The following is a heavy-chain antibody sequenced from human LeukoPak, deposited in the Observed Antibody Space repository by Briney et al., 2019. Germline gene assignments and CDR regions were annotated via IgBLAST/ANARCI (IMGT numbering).Heavy chain of an antibody. D-gene: IGHD2-2*01. V-gene: IGHV1-69*01. Sequence: SVKVSCKASGGTFSSYAISWVRQAPGQGLEWMGGIIPIFGTANYAQKYQGRVTITADESTSTAYMELSSLRSEDTAVYYCARESVGYCSSTSCSTGFDPWGQGTLVTVSS. J-gene: IGHJ5*02. CDR1: GGTFSSYA. CDR3: ARESVGYCSSTSCSTGFDP. CDR2: IIPIFGTA.